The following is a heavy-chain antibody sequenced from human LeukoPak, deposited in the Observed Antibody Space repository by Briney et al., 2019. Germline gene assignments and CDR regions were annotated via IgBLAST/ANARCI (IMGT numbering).Heavy chain of an antibody. CDR2: INHSGST. J-gene: IGHJ3*02. CDR3: ATVPNLRLWAFNI. CDR1: GGSFSGYY. D-gene: IGHD2-21*01. Sequence: SETLSLTCAVYGGSFSGYYWSWIRQPPGKGLEWIGEINHSGSTNYNPSLKSRVTISVDTSKNQFSLKLSSVTAADTAVYYCATVPNLRLWAFNIWGQGTMVTVSS. V-gene: IGHV4-34*01.